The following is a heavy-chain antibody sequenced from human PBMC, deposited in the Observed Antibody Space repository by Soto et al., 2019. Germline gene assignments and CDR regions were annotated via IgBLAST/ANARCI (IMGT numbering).Heavy chain of an antibody. CDR3: AKDRLRFLEWSMGSGYAI. J-gene: IGHJ3*02. V-gene: IGHV3-9*01. CDR2: ISWNSGSI. Sequence: EVQLVESGGGLVQPGRSLRLSCAASGFTFDDYAMHWVRQAPGKGLEWVSGISWNSGSIGYADSVKGRFTISRDNAKNSLYLQMNSLRAEDTALYYCAKDRLRFLEWSMGSGYAIWGQGTMVTVSS. CDR1: GFTFDDYA. D-gene: IGHD3-3*01.